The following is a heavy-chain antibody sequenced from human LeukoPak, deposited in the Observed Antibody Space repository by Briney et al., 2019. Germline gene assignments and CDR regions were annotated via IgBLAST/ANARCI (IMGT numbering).Heavy chain of an antibody. Sequence: SETLSLTCTVSGGSISSYYWSWIRQPPGKGLEWIGYMYNSGSTNYNPSLKSRVTISIDTSKNQFSLKLSSVTAADTAVYYCARDPRVGTASPFWGQGTLVTVSS. J-gene: IGHJ4*02. CDR1: GGSISSYY. CDR2: MYNSGST. CDR3: ARDPRVGTASPF. V-gene: IGHV4-59*01. D-gene: IGHD5-18*01.